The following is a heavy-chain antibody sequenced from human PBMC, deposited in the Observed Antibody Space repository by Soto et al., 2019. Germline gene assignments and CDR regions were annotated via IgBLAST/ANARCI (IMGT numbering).Heavy chain of an antibody. CDR3: ARKSTGEIFRGGYSLEDWFDP. CDR2: IWYDGSNK. CDR1: GFTFSSYG. J-gene: IGHJ5*02. D-gene: IGHD3-22*01. V-gene: IGHV3-33*01. Sequence: QVQLVESGGGVVQPGRSLRLSCAASGFTFSSYGMHWVRQAPGKGLEWVAVIWYDGSNKYYADSVKGRFTISRDNSKNTLYLQMNSLRAEDTAVYYCARKSTGEIFRGGYSLEDWFDPWGQGTLVTVSS.